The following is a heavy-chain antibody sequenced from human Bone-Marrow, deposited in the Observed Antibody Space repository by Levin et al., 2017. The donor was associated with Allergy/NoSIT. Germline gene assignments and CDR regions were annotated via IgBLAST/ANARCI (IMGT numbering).Heavy chain of an antibody. D-gene: IGHD6-19*01. J-gene: IGHJ4*02. V-gene: IGHV3-23*01. CDR1: GFTFSTYA. Sequence: GGSLRLSCAASGFTFSTYAMSWVRQAPGKGLEWVSRIINSGETTYSADSVKGRFTISRDNSKNTLFLLMNSLTAEDTAVYYCAKEEWLSQGNYFDYWGQGTLVTVSS. CDR2: IINSGETT. CDR3: AKEEWLSQGNYFDY.